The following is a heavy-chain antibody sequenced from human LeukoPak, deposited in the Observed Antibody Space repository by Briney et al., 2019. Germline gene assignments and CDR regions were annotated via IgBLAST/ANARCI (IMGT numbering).Heavy chain of an antibody. J-gene: IGHJ3*02. D-gene: IGHD6-6*01. CDR2: ISWDGGTT. Sequence: PGGSLRLSCAASGFTFSDYTMHWVRQAPGKGLEWVSLISWDGGTTFYADSVKGRFTISRDNSKNSLYLQMSSLRTEDTALYYCAKDTSQDAFDIWGQGTMVTVSS. V-gene: IGHV3-43*01. CDR3: AKDTSQDAFDI. CDR1: GFTFSDYT.